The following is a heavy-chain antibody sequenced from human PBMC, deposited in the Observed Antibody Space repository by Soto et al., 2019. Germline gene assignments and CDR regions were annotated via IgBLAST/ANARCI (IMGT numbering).Heavy chain of an antibody. Sequence: QVQLQESGPGLVKPSQTLSLTCTVSGGSISSGGYYWSWIRQHPGKGLEWIGYIYYSGSTYYNPSLKSRVTIPVDPSKNLFSLKLSSATAADEAVYYCARDRSGSSYDILPGYHINVGPYCLDVWGQVTTVTVSS. CDR3: ARDRSGSSYDILPGYHINVGPYCLDV. V-gene: IGHV4-31*03. CDR1: GGSISSGGYY. J-gene: IGHJ6*02. CDR2: IYYSGST. D-gene: IGHD3-9*01.